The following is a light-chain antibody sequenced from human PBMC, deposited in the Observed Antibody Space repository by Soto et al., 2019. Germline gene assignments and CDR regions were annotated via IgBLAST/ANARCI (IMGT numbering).Light chain of an antibody. J-gene: IGKJ5*01. Sequence: TQSPGTLSSSPGERATLSCRASQAVSSNYLAWYQQKPGQAPRLLISGASGRATGVPDRFSGSGSGTDFTLTISSLQSEDFEVYYCQQYNNWPITFGQGTRLENK. CDR2: GAS. V-gene: IGKV3D-15*01. CDR1: QAVSSN. CDR3: QQYNNWPIT.